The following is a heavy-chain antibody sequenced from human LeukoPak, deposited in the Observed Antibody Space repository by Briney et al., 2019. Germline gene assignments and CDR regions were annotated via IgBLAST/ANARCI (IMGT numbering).Heavy chain of an antibody. V-gene: IGHV3-48*03. Sequence: GGSLRLSCAASGFTFSSYEMNWVRQAPGKGLEWASYISSSGSTIYYADSVKGRFTISRDNAKNSLYLQMNSLRAEDTAVYYCARATYGDFDYWGQGTLVTVSS. CDR2: ISSSGSTI. CDR1: GFTFSSYE. D-gene: IGHD4/OR15-4a*01. CDR3: ARATYGDFDY. J-gene: IGHJ4*02.